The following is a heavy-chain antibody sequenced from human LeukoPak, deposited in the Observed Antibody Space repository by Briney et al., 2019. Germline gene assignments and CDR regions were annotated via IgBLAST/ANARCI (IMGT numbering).Heavy chain of an antibody. CDR2: ISNNGGST. CDR1: GFTFSSYA. CDR3: ARAYDFWSGYYNY. V-gene: IGHV3-64*01. Sequence: PGGSLRLSCAASGFTFSSYAMHWVRQAPGKGLEYASAISNNGGSTYYANSVKGRFTISRDNSKNTLYLQMGSLRAEDMAVYYCARAYDFWSGYYNYWGQGTLVTVSS. J-gene: IGHJ4*02. D-gene: IGHD3-3*01.